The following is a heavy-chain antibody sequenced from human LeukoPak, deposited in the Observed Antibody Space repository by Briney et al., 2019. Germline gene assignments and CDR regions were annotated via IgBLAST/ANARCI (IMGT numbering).Heavy chain of an antibody. J-gene: IGHJ4*02. V-gene: IGHV4-39*07. CDR2: IYYSGST. CDR3: ARDTSSWYQGLDY. Sequence: KPSETLSLTCTVSGGYLSSSSYYWGWLRQPPGKGLEWIGSIYYSGSTYYNPSLKSRVIISVDTSKNQFSLKLSSVTAADTAVYYCARDTSSWYQGLDYWGQGTLVTVSS. CDR1: GGYLSSSSYY. D-gene: IGHD6-13*01.